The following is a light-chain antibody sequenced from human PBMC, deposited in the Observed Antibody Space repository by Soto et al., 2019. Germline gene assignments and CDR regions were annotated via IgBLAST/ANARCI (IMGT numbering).Light chain of an antibody. Sequence: EIVLTQSPATLSLSPGERATLSCRASPSVDTLLSWYQQKPGQVPRLLIYDASKRATGIPARFSGSGSGTDFTLPISSLEPEDFAVYYWQQRRDWPITFGGGTKVEIK. J-gene: IGKJ4*01. CDR3: QQRRDWPIT. V-gene: IGKV3-11*01. CDR1: PSVDTL. CDR2: DAS.